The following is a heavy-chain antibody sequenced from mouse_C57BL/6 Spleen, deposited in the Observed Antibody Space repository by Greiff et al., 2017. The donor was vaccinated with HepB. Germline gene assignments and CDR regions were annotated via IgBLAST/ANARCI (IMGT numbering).Heavy chain of an antibody. V-gene: IGHV5-9-1*02. CDR3: TRDRGLLQGAWFAY. D-gene: IGHD2-3*01. J-gene: IGHJ3*01. Sequence: EVQLVESGEGLVKPGGSLKLSCAASGFTFSSYAMSWVRQTPEKRLEWVAYISSGGDYIYYADTVKGRFTISRDNARNTLYLQMSSLKSEDTAMYYCTRDRGLLQGAWFAYWGQGTLVTVSA. CDR1: GFTFSSYA. CDR2: ISSGGDYI.